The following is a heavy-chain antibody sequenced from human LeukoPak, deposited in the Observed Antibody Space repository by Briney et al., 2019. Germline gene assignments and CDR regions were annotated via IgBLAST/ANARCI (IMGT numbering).Heavy chain of an antibody. CDR2: IYHSGST. CDR1: GYSISSGYY. V-gene: IGHV4-38-2*01. J-gene: IGHJ4*02. Sequence: PSETLSLTCAVSGYSISSGYYWGWIRQPPGKGLEWIGSIYHSGSTYYNPSLKSRVTISVDTSKNQFSLKLSSVNAADTAVYYCATSRNSGSLDYWGQGTLVTVSS. D-gene: IGHD1-26*01. CDR3: ATSRNSGSLDY.